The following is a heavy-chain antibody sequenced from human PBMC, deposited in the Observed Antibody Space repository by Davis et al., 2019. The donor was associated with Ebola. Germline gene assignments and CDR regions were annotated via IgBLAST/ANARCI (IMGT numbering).Heavy chain of an antibody. V-gene: IGHV4-34*01. D-gene: IGHD3-3*01. J-gene: IGHJ6*02. Sequence: PSETLSPTCAVYGGSFSGYYWSWIRQPPGKGLEWNGEINHSGSTNYNPSLKSRVTISVDTSKNQFSLKLSSVTAADTAVYYCARGRLRFLEWLPDYYYGMDVWGQGTTVTVSS. CDR3: ARGRLRFLEWLPDYYYGMDV. CDR1: GGSFSGYY. CDR2: INHSGST.